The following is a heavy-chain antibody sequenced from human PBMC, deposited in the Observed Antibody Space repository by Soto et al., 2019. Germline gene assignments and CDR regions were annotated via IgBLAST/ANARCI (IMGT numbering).Heavy chain of an antibody. Sequence: ASVKVSCKASGYTFTSYYMHWVRQAPGQGLEWMGIINPSGGSTSYAXXXXXXXXXXXXXXXXTVYMELSSLRSEDTAVYYCATKSFAHDAFDIWGQGTXVTVSS. J-gene: IGHJ3*02. CDR1: GYTFTSYY. CDR3: ATKSFAHDAFDI. V-gene: IGHV1-46*01. CDR2: INPSGGST.